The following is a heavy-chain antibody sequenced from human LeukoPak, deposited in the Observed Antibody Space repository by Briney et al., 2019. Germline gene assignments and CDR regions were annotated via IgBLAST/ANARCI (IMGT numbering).Heavy chain of an antibody. CDR1: GFTSSNYW. CDR3: AMTNWGR. J-gene: IGHJ4*02. V-gene: IGHV3-74*01. Sequence: GGSLRLSCVASGFTSSNYWMHWVRHAPGKGLVWFSRIDTDGTGTSYADSVKGRFTVSRDDAKNTVFLQMNSLRVEDTAVYYCAMTNWGRWGQGTLVTVSS. CDR2: IDTDGTGT. D-gene: IGHD3-16*01.